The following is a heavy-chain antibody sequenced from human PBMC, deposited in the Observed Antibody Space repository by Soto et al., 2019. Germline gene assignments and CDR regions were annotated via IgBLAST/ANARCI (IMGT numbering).Heavy chain of an antibody. V-gene: IGHV1-69*13. D-gene: IGHD3-10*01. CDR1: GGTFSSYA. J-gene: IGHJ6*02. CDR3: ARSLPYYYGSGSSPYYYYYGMDV. CDR2: IIPIFGTA. Sequence: GASVKVSWKASGGTFSSYAISWVRQAPGQGLEWMGGIIPIFGTANYAQKFQGRVTITADESTSTAYMELSSLRSEDTAVYYCARSLPYYYGSGSSPYYYYYGMDVWGQGTTVTVSS.